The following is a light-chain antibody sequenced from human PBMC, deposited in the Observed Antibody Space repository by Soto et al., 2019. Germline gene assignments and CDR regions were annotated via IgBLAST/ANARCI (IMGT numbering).Light chain of an antibody. V-gene: IGLV1-40*01. J-gene: IGLJ1*01. CDR2: TNT. Sequence: QRVLTQPPSVSGAPGQRVTISCTGSSSNIGAGYDVHWYQQLPGTAPKLLIYTNTNRPSGVPDRFSGSKSGTSASLAITVLQAEDEADYYCQSYDSSLSAYVLGAGTKLTVL. CDR3: QSYDSSLSAYV. CDR1: SSNIGAGYD.